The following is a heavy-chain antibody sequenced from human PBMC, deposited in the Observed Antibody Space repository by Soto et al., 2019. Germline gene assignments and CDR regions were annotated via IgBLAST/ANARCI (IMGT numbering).Heavy chain of an antibody. CDR2: INPNSGGT. CDR3: ARGGPGYSYHYYYGMDV. J-gene: IGHJ6*01. V-gene: IGHV1-2*04. Sequence: GSVQVGYKASGYTFTGYYMQLVRQAPGQGLEWMGWINPNSGGTNYAQKFQGWVTMTRDTSISTAYMELRRLRSDDTAVYYCARGGPGYSYHYYYGMDVWGQGTTVTVSS. CDR1: GYTFTGYY. D-gene: IGHD5-18*01.